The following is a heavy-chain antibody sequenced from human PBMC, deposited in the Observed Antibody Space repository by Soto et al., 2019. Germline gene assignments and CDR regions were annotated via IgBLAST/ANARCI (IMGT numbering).Heavy chain of an antibody. CDR2: ISGSGGST. CDR1: GFTFSSYA. D-gene: IGHD3-3*01. V-gene: IGHV3-23*01. J-gene: IGHJ6*03. Sequence: GGSLRLSFAASGFTFSSYAMSWVRQAPGKGLEWVSAISGSGGSTYYADSVKGRFTISRDNSKNTLYLQMNSLRAEDTAVYYCAKDRVSRRITIFVGYMDVWGKGTTVTVSS. CDR3: AKDRVSRRITIFVGYMDV.